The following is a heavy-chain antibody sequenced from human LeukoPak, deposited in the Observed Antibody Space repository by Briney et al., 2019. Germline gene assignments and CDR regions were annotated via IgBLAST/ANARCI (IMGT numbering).Heavy chain of an antibody. CDR1: GFTFSSYS. V-gene: IGHV3-48*01. J-gene: IGHJ4*02. Sequence: PGGSLRLSCAASGFTFSSYSMNWVRQAPGKGLEWVSSISSSSSTIYYADSVKGRFTISRDNAKNSLYLQMNSLRAEDTAVYYCARGDQDNWPWDYWGQGTLVTVSS. CDR2: ISSSSSTI. CDR3: ARGDQDNWPWDY. D-gene: IGHD5-24*01.